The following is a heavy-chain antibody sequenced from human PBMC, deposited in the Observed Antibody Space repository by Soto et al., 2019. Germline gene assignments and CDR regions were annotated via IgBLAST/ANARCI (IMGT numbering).Heavy chain of an antibody. V-gene: IGHV4-31*03. CDR2: IYYSGST. CDR3: ARFRYGDDFDY. D-gene: IGHD4-17*01. Sequence: SETLSLTCTVSGGSISSGGYYWSWIRQHPGKGLEWIGYIYYSGSTYYNPSLKSRVTISVDTSKNQFSLKLSSVTAADTSVYYCARFRYGDDFDYWGQGTLVTVSS. J-gene: IGHJ4*02. CDR1: GGSISSGGYY.